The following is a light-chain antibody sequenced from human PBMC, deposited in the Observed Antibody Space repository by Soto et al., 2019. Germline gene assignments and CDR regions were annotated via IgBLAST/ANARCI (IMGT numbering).Light chain of an antibody. CDR1: QSVGSN. V-gene: IGKV3-11*01. CDR2: DAS. J-gene: IGKJ4*01. Sequence: SPATLSLSPGERATLSYRASQSVGSNLAWYQQNPGQAPRLLIFDASNRATGIPARFSGSGSGTDFILAISSLEPEDFVVYYCQQHSNWPLTFGGGTKVDIK. CDR3: QQHSNWPLT.